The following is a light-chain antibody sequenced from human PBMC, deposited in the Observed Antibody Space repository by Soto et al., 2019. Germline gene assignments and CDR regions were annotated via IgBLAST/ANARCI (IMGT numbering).Light chain of an antibody. CDR3: QQYYSYPLT. V-gene: IGKV1-8*01. CDR2: AAS. Sequence: AIQITPSPSILSASVGDRVTITCRSSQTITNFLAWYQQKPRKAPQLLTYAASTLQSGVPSRFSGSGSGTDFTLTISCLQSEDFATYYCQQYYSYPLTFGGGTKVDIK. CDR1: QTITNF. J-gene: IGKJ4*01.